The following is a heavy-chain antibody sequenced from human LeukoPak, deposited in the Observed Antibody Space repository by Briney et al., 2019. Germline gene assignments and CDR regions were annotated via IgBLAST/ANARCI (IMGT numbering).Heavy chain of an antibody. D-gene: IGHD3-22*01. Sequence: PGGSLRLSCAASGFIVSSNYMSWVRQAPGKGLEWVSVIYSGGSTYYVDSVKGRFTISRDNSKNTLYLQMNSLRAEDTAVYYCARGREDSSGYCYAYYFDYWGQGTLVTVSS. CDR2: IYSGGST. J-gene: IGHJ4*02. CDR3: ARGREDSSGYCYAYYFDY. CDR1: GFIVSSNY. V-gene: IGHV3-53*01.